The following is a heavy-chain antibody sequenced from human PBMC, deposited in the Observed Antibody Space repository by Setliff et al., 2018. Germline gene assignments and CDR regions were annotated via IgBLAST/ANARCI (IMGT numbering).Heavy chain of an antibody. Sequence: ETLSLTCAVYGGSFSGYYWGWFRQPPGKGLEWIGEINHSGSTKYNPSLKSRVTILADTSKNQFSLKLSSVTAADTAVYYCARGVYRSGRGEWSRPYYFDYWGQGTLVTVSS. J-gene: IGHJ4*02. D-gene: IGHD3-3*01. V-gene: IGHV4-34*01. CDR3: ARGVYRSGRGEWSRPYYFDY. CDR1: GGSFSGYY. CDR2: INHSGST.